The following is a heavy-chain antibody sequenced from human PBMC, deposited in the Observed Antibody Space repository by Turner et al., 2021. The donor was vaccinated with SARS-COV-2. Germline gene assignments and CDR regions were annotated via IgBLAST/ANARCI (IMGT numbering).Heavy chain of an antibody. CDR1: GFIFSSYV. D-gene: IGHD3-3*01. J-gene: IGHJ4*02. V-gene: IGHV3-23*01. CDR3: AKAQLGYYLGVDY. Sequence: VQPGGSLRLSCAASGFIFSSYVMSWVRQAPGKGLEWVSGISGSGGSTYYADSVKGRFTISRDNSKNTQYLQMNSLRAEDTAVYYCAKAQLGYYLGVDYWGQGTLVTVSS. CDR2: ISGSGGST.